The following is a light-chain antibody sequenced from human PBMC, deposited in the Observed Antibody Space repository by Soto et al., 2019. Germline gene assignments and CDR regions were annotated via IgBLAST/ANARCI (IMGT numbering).Light chain of an antibody. CDR3: QQYSSYSAWT. Sequence: EIVMTQSPATLSVSPGERATLSCSASQSVSSNLAWYQQKPGQAPRLLIYGASTRATGIPARFSGSGSGTEFTLTIRSLQPDDIATYYCQQYSSYSAWTFGEGTKVDIK. V-gene: IGKV3-15*01. J-gene: IGKJ1*01. CDR1: QSVSSN. CDR2: GAS.